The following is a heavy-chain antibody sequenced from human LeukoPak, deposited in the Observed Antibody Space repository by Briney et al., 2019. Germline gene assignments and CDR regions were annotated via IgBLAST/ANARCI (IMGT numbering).Heavy chain of an antibody. V-gene: IGHV6-1*01. CDR1: GDSVSSNSAA. Sequence: SQTLSLTCAISGDSVSSNSAAWNWIRQSPSRGLEWLGRTYYRSKWYNDYAVSVKSRITINPDTSKNQFPLQLNSVTPEDTAVYYCARDPSIAAAGSYWYFDLWGRGTLVTVSS. D-gene: IGHD6-13*01. CDR2: TYYRSKWYN. CDR3: ARDPSIAAAGSYWYFDL. J-gene: IGHJ2*01.